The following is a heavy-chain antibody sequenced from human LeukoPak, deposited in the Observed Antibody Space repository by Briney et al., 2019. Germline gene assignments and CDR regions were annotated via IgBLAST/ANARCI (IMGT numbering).Heavy chain of an antibody. D-gene: IGHD2-8*01. CDR2: IIPIFGTA. CDR1: GGTFSSYA. CDR3: AANKYCTNGVCYFNAFDI. V-gene: IGHV1-69*05. J-gene: IGHJ3*02. Sequence: ASVKVSCKASGGTFSSYAISWVRQAPGQGLEWMGGIIPIFGTANYAQKFQGRVTITTDESTSTAYMELSSLRSEDTAVYYCAANKYCTNGVCYFNAFDIWGQGTVVTVSS.